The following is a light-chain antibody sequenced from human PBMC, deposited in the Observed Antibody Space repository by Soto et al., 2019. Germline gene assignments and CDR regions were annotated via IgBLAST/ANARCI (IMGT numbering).Light chain of an antibody. Sequence: DIQMTQSPSTLSVSVGDRVTITCRASQSISGWLAWYQQKPGKAPKLLIYGASSLESGVPSRFSGSASGTEFTLTISSLQPDDFATYYCQQYNSYSYTFGQGTKLEIK. V-gene: IGKV1-5*01. J-gene: IGKJ2*01. CDR3: QQYNSYSYT. CDR2: GAS. CDR1: QSISGW.